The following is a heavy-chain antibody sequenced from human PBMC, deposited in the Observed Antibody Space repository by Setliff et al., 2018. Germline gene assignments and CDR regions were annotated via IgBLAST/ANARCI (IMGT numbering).Heavy chain of an antibody. Sequence: ASVKVSCKASGYSFTTYYMNWVRQARGQGLEWMGWIGAYNGNTYHAQKFQDRLSMTTDTCTSTAYMELRSLRADDTAVYYCERLVRHCTRISCQRTSEADLWGQGTQVTVSS. CDR2: IGAYNGNT. V-gene: IGHV1-18*04. CDR3: ERLVRHCTRISCQRTSEADL. CDR1: GYSFTTYY. D-gene: IGHD2-15*01. J-gene: IGHJ5*02.